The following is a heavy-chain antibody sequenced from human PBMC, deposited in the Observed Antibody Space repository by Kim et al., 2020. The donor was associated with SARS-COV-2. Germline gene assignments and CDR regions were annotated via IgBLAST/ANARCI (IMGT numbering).Heavy chain of an antibody. CDR1: GGSISSYY. CDR3: ASLRSGSYFF. V-gene: IGHV4-59*13. J-gene: IGHJ4*02. Sequence: SETLSLTCTVSGGSISSYYWSWIRQPPGKGLEWIGYIYYSGSTNYNPSLKSRVTISVDTSKNQFSLKLSSVTAADTAVYYCASLRSGSYFFWGQGTLVTVSS. D-gene: IGHD3-10*01. CDR2: IYYSGST.